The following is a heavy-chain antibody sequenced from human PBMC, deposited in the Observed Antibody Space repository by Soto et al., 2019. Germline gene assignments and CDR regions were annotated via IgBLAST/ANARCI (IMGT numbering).Heavy chain of an antibody. CDR3: AREYCSGGSCYSLSLSYCYGMDV. CDR2: IWYDGSNK. V-gene: IGHV3-33*01. CDR1: GFTFSSYG. D-gene: IGHD2-15*01. J-gene: IGHJ6*02. Sequence: QVQLVESGGGVVQPGRSLRLSCAASGFTFSSYGMHWVRQAPGKGLEWVAVIWYDGSNKYYADSVKGRFTISRDNSKNTLYLQRNSLRAEDADVYYCAREYCSGGSCYSLSLSYCYGMDVWGQGTTVTVSS.